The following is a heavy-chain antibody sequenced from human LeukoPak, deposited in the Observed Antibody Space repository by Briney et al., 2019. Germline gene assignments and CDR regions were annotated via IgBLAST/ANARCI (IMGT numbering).Heavy chain of an antibody. Sequence: SETLSLTCAVYGGSFSGYYWSWIRQPPGKGLEWIGEINHSGSTNYNPSLKSRVTISVDTSKNQFSLKLSSVTAADTAVYYCARVPRYYYGSGSWRNWFDPWAREPWSPSPQ. D-gene: IGHD3-10*01. CDR1: GGSFSGYY. V-gene: IGHV4-34*01. CDR3: ARVPRYYYGSGSWRNWFDP. J-gene: IGHJ5*02. CDR2: INHSGST.